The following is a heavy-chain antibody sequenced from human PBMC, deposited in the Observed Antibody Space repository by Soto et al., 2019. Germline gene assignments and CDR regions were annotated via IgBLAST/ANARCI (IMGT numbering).Heavy chain of an antibody. CDR2: VYYSGST. Sequence: QLQLQESGPGLVKPSETLSLTCTVSGGSISSSSYYWGWIRQPPGKGLEWIGSVYYSGSTYDNPSLKSRITLSVDRSKSQFSLKLTSVTAADTAVYYCARDRSGYACVDYWGQGTLVTVSS. CDR1: GGSISSSSYY. J-gene: IGHJ4*02. CDR3: ARDRSGYACVDY. V-gene: IGHV4-39*02. D-gene: IGHD5-12*01.